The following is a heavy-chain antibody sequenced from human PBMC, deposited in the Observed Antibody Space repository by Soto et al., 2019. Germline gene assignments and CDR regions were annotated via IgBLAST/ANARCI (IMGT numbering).Heavy chain of an antibody. CDR1: GGSFSGYY. V-gene: IGHV4-34*02. Sequence: QVQLQQWGAGLLKPSETLSLTCAVYGGSFSGYYWSWIRQPPVKGLEWIGEINHSGGTNYNPSLKSRVTISVDTSKNQFSLNLSSVTAAATAVFYCARLRWEQPWVFDYWGQGTLVTVSS. CDR3: ARLRWEQPWVFDY. D-gene: IGHD1-26*01. CDR2: INHSGGT. J-gene: IGHJ4*02.